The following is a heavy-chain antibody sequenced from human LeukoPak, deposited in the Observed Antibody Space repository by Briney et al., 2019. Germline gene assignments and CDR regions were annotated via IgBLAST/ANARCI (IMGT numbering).Heavy chain of an antibody. D-gene: IGHD3-10*01. CDR1: GFTFSSYS. V-gene: IGHV3-23*01. CDR2: ISGSGGAT. CDR3: AGEWTTGSAF. Sequence: PGGSLRLSCAASGFTFSSYSMNWVRQAPGKGLEWVSTISGSGGATFYADSVKGRFTISRDNSKNTVYLQMNRLRPDDTAVYYCAGEWTTGSAFWGQGTLVTVSS. J-gene: IGHJ4*02.